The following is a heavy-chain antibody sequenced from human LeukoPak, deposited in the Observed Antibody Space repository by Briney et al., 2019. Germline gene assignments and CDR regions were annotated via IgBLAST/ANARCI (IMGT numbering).Heavy chain of an antibody. V-gene: IGHV1-2*02. CDR1: GYTFTGYY. D-gene: IGHD6-13*01. CDR2: INPNSGGT. CDR3: ARDRPAAGFYYYMDV. J-gene: IGHJ6*03. Sequence: ASVKVSCKASGYTFTGYYMHWVRQAPGQGLEWMGWINPNSGGTNYAQKFQGRVTMTRDTSISTAYMELSRLRSDDTAVYYCARDRPAAGFYYYMDVWGKGTTVTVSS.